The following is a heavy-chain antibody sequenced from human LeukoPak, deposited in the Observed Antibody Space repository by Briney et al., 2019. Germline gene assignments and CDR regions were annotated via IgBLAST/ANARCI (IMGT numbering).Heavy chain of an antibody. V-gene: IGHV4-39*01. CDR1: GGSISSSRYY. CDR2: MYYSGST. CDR3: ASYTADAFDI. Sequence: SETLSLTCTVSGGSISSSRYYWGWIRQPPGKGLEWIGSMYYSGSTYYNPSLKSRVTISVDTSKNQFSLKLSSVTAADTAVYFCASYTADAFDIWGQGTMVSVSS. J-gene: IGHJ3*02.